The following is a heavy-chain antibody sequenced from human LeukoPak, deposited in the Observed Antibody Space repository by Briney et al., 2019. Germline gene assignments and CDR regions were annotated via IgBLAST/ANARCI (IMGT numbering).Heavy chain of an antibody. D-gene: IGHD1-26*01. Sequence: PGGPLRLSCAASGFTFSSYAMSWVRQAPGKGLEWVSAISGSGGSTYYADSVKGRFTISRDNAKNSLYLQMNSLRAEDTAVYYCARDHPRYSGSYYWSFYYYGMDVWGQGTTVTVSS. CDR3: ARDHPRYSGSYYWSFYYYGMDV. CDR1: GFTFSSYA. CDR2: ISGSGGST. J-gene: IGHJ6*02. V-gene: IGHV3-23*01.